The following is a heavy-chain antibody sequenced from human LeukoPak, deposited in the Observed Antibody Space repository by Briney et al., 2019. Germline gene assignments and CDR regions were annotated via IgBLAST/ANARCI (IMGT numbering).Heavy chain of an antibody. CDR3: ARVRDGYNDAYDI. D-gene: IGHD5-24*01. V-gene: IGHV3-30*02. J-gene: IGHJ3*02. Sequence: GGSLRLSCAASGFTFSSYGMHWVRQAPGKGLEWVAFIRYDGSNKYYADSVKGRFTISRDNSKNTLYLQMNSLRAEDTAVYYCARVRDGYNDAYDIWGQGTMVTVHS. CDR2: IRYDGSNK. CDR1: GFTFSSYG.